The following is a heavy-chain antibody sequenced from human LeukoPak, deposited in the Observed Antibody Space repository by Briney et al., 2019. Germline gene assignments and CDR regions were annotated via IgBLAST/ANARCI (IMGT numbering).Heavy chain of an antibody. CDR3: ARDPYGGTTFFDY. J-gene: IGHJ4*02. Sequence: GSLRLSCAASGFTVSSNYMSWVRQAPGKGLEWVSVIYSGGSTYYADSVKGRFTISRDNSKNALYLQMNSLRAEDTAVYYCARDPYGGTTFFDYWGQGTLVTVSS. CDR2: IYSGGST. D-gene: IGHD4-23*01. V-gene: IGHV3-66*01. CDR1: GFTVSSNY.